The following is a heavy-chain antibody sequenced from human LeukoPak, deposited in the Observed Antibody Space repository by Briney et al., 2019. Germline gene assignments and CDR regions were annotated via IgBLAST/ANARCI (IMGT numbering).Heavy chain of an antibody. V-gene: IGHV3-20*04. J-gene: IGHJ6*02. CDR3: AREGSGSPHYGMDV. CDR2: INWNGGTT. CDR1: GFTFSSHW. D-gene: IGHD3-10*01. Sequence: GGSLRLSCAASGFTFSSHWMHWVRQAPGKGLEWVSGINWNGGTTGYADSVKGRFAISRDNAKNSLYPQMNSLRAEDTALYYCAREGSGSPHYGMDVWGQGTTVTVSS.